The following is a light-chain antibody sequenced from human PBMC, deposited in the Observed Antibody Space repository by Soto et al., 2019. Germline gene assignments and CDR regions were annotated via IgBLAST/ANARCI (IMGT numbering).Light chain of an antibody. J-gene: IGLJ2*01. V-gene: IGLV2-23*01. CDR3: CSFALRSTLI. CDR1: SSDVGNYNL. CDR2: EGD. Sequence: QSALTQPASVSGSPGQSITISCTGTSSDVGNYNLVSWYQQYPGKAPKLMIYEGDKRPSGVSHRFFGSKSGNTASLTISGLQAEDEADYYCCSFALRSTLIFGGGTQLTV.